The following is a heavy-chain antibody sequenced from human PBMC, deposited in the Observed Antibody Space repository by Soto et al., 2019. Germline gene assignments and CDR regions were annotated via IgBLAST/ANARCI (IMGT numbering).Heavy chain of an antibody. D-gene: IGHD6-25*01. CDR1: GFTCSSYG. J-gene: IGHJ6*01. CDR3: AKDRRPNYYYGMDV. Sequence: QVQLVESGGGVVQPGRSLRLSCAASGFTCSSYGMHWVRQAPGKGLEWLAVISYDGSNKYYADSVKGRFTISRDNSKNTLYLQMNSLRAEDTAVYYCAKDRRPNYYYGMDVWGQGTTVTVSS. V-gene: IGHV3-30*18. CDR2: ISYDGSNK.